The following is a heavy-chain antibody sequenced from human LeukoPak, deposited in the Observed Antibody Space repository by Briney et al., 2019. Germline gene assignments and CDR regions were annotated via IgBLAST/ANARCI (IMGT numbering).Heavy chain of an antibody. V-gene: IGHV3-11*06. CDR1: GFTFSDYY. J-gene: IGHJ6*04. CDR3: ARPYSSTYGMDV. D-gene: IGHD6-13*01. CDR2: ISRSSSYT. Sequence: GGSLRLSCAASGFTFSDYYMSWVRQAPGKGLEWVSYISRSSSYTNYADSVKGRFTISRDNAKNSLYLQMNSLRAEDTAVYYCARPYSSTYGMDVWGKGTTVTVSS.